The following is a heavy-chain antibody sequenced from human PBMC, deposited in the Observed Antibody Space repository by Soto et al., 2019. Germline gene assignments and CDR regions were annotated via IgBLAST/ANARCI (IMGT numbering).Heavy chain of an antibody. J-gene: IGHJ4*02. CDR3: ASVGWLQSIGY. D-gene: IGHD4-4*01. Sequence: EVQLVESGGGLVQPGGSLRLSCAASGFTFSSYSMNWVRQAPGKGLEWLSYISSSSSTIYYTDPVKGRFTISRDNAKNALYLRMNSLRDEDTVVYYCASVGWLQSIGYWGQGTRVTVSS. CDR1: GFTFSSYS. V-gene: IGHV3-48*02. CDR2: ISSSSSTI.